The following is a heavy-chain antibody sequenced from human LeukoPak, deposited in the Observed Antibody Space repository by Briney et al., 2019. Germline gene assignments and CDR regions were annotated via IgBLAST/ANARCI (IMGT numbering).Heavy chain of an antibody. J-gene: IGHJ4*02. CDR3: AREQGHYDILTGFDY. Sequence: SQTLSLTCAISGDSFSSNSAAWNWIRQSPSRGLEWLGRTYYRSKWYNDYAVSVKSRITINPDTSKNQFSLQLNSVTPEDTAVYYCAREQGHYDILTGFDYWGQGTLVTVSS. V-gene: IGHV6-1*01. CDR2: TYYRSKWYN. D-gene: IGHD3-9*01. CDR1: GDSFSSNSAA.